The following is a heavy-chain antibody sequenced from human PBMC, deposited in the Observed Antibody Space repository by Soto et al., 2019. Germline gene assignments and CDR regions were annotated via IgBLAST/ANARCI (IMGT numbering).Heavy chain of an antibody. V-gene: IGHV1-69*01. J-gene: IGHJ5*02. CDR2: IIPIVETP. D-gene: IGHD3-22*01. CDR3: ARLSRPNYYDTSGFFKDNWFDP. Sequence: GGSLRLSCKASGGTFNSYDINWVRQAPGQGLEWMGGIIPIVETPKYAQKFQGRVTITADESTNTVYMELSSLGSEDTAMYYCARLSRPNYYDTSGFFKDNWFDPWGQGTLVTVSS. CDR1: GGTFNSYD.